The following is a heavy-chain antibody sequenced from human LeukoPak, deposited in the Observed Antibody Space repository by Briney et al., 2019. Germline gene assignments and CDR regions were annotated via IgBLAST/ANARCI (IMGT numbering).Heavy chain of an antibody. CDR2: IYHSGST. Sequence: SETLSLTCAVSGGSISSSNWWSWVRQPPGKGLEWIGEIYHSGSTNYNPSLKSRVTIPVDKSKNQFSLKLSSVTAADTAVYYCARDGKPGYDAFDIWGQGTMVTVSS. CDR3: ARDGKPGYDAFDI. CDR1: GGSISSSNW. V-gene: IGHV4-4*02. D-gene: IGHD1-1*01. J-gene: IGHJ3*02.